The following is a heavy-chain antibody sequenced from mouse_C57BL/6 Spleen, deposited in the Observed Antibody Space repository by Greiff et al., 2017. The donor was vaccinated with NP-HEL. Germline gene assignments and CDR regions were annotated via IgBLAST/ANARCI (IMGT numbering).Heavy chain of an antibody. V-gene: IGHV3-6*01. CDR1: GYSITSGYY. J-gene: IGHJ3*01. Sequence: DVKLVESGPGLVKPSQSLSLTCSVTGYSITSGYYWNWIRQFPGNKLAWMGYISYDGSNNYNPSLKNRISITRDTSKNQFFLKLNSVTTEDTATYYCARDEGGYYVAWFAYWGQGTLVTVSA. CDR2: ISYDGSN. D-gene: IGHD2-3*01. CDR3: ARDEGGYYVAWFAY.